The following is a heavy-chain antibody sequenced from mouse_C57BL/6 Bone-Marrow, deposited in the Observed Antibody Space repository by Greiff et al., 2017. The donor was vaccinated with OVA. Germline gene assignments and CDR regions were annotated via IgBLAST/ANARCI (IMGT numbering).Heavy chain of an antibody. J-gene: IGHJ3*01. CDR1: GFNIKDDY. D-gene: IGHD2-2*01. CDR2: IDPENGDT. Sequence: VQLQQSGAELVRPGASVKLSCTASGFNIKDDYMHWVKQRPEQGLEWIGWIDPENGDTEYASKFQGKATITVDTSSNTAYLQLSSLTSEDTAVYYCTTRGYDSETAWFAYWGQGTLVTVSA. CDR3: TTRGYDSETAWFAY. V-gene: IGHV14-4*01.